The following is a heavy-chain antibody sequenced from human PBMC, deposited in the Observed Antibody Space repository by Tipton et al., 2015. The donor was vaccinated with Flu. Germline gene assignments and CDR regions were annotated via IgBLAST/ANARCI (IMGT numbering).Heavy chain of an antibody. CDR3: ARGSWEVRFDP. CDR1: GDSMTSSRYY. CDR2: IFHSGST. Sequence: TLSLTCSVSGDSMTSSRYYWGWIRQPPGKGLEWIGSIFHSGSTHYNPSLKSRVTISVDTSKNQFSLSLTSVTASDTAMYYCARGSWEVRFDPWGQGTLVTVSS. V-gene: IGHV4-39*07. D-gene: IGHD1-26*01. J-gene: IGHJ5*02.